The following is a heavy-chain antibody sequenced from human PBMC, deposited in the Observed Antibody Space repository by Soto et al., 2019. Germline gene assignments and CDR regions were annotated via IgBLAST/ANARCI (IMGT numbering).Heavy chain of an antibody. CDR2: INHSGST. D-gene: IGHD5-12*01. V-gene: IGHV4-34*01. CDR1: GGSFSGYY. J-gene: IGHJ4*02. CDR3: ARGGYSGYLGY. Sequence: QVQLQQWGAGLLKPSETLSLTCAVYGGSFSGYYWSWIRQPPGKGLEWIGEINHSGSTNYNPSLRSRVTISVDTSKNQCSLKLSSVTAADTAVFYCARGGYSGYLGYWGQGTLVTVSS.